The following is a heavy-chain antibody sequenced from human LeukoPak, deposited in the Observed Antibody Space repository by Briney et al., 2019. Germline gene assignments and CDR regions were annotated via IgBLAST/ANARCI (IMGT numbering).Heavy chain of an antibody. CDR2: INPNSGGT. V-gene: IGHV1-2*02. Sequence: ASVKVSCKASGYTFTGYYMHWVRQAPGQGLERMGWINPNSGGTNYAQKFQGRVTMTRDTSISTAYMELSRLRSDDTAVYYCAREDGYYDSSGYSPSNWFDPWGQGTLVTVSS. CDR1: GYTFTGYY. J-gene: IGHJ5*02. CDR3: AREDGYYDSSGYSPSNWFDP. D-gene: IGHD3-22*01.